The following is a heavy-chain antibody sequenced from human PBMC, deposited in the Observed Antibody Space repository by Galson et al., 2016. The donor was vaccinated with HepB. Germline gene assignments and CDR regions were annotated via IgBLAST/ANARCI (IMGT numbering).Heavy chain of an antibody. J-gene: IGHJ4*02. V-gene: IGHV3-7*05. CDR2: IKQAGSEK. CDR3: ARARSWGGYYFDN. Sequence: SLRLSCAASGFTFSNYWMSWVRQAPGKGLEWVANIKQAGSEKYYVDSVKGRFTISRDNAKNSLYLQMNSLRVEDTAVYYCARARSWGGYYFDNWGQGTLVTVSS. CDR1: GFTFSNYW. D-gene: IGHD3-16*01.